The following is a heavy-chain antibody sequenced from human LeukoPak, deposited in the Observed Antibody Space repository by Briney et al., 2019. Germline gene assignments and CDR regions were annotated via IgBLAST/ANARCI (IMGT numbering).Heavy chain of an antibody. Sequence: ASVKVSCKASGYTFTGYYMHWVRQAPGQGLEWMGRINPNSGGTNYAQKFQGKVTMTRDTSISTAYMELSRLRSDDTAVYYCARDLRAAAGTTGYWGQGTLVTVSS. D-gene: IGHD6-13*01. CDR1: GYTFTGYY. CDR3: ARDLRAAAGTTGY. CDR2: INPNSGGT. V-gene: IGHV1-2*06. J-gene: IGHJ4*02.